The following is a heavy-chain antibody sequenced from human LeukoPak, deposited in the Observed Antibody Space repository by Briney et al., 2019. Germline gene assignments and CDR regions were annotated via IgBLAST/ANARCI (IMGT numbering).Heavy chain of an antibody. CDR1: GFTLSSYS. D-gene: IGHD3-22*01. J-gene: IGHJ4*02. Sequence: GGSLRLSCAASGFTLSSYSMNWVRQAPGKGLEWVSSISSSSSYIYYADSVKGRFTISRDNAKNSLYLQMNSLRAEDTAVYYCASYDSSGYYSKPFDYWGQGTLVTVSS. CDR2: ISSSSSYI. V-gene: IGHV3-21*01. CDR3: ASYDSSGYYSKPFDY.